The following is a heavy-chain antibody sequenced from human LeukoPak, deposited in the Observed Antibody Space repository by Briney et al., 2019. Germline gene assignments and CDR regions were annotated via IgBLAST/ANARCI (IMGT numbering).Heavy chain of an antibody. D-gene: IGHD3-16*01. CDR2: ISSEVDKK. CDR3: ATPGSVSLMLHYFDY. Sequence: GRSLRLTCAASGLTFSNYAMHWVRQAPGKGLEWVAVISSEVDKKYYADSVEGRFTISRDNSKYTLYLQMNSLTPEDTAVYYCATPGSVSLMLHYFDYWGQGTLVTVSS. V-gene: IGHV3-30-3*01. CDR1: GLTFSNYA. J-gene: IGHJ4*02.